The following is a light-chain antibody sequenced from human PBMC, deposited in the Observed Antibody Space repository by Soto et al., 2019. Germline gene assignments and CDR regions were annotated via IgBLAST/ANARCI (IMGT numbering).Light chain of an antibody. CDR3: SSYTSSSTLV. CDR1: SSDVGGYNY. V-gene: IGLV2-14*01. CDR2: DVS. Sequence: QSALTQPASVSGSPGQSITISCTGTSSDVGGYNYVSWYQQHPGKAPKLMIYDVSNRPSGVSNRFSGSKSGNTASLTISGLQAEDEADYYCSSYTSSSTLVFGTGTKSP. J-gene: IGLJ1*01.